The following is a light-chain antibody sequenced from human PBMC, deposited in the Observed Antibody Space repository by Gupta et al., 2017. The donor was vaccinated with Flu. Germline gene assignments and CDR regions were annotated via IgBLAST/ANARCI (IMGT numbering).Light chain of an antibody. J-gene: IGLJ2*01. CDR1: SSNIGENP. CDR2: SNN. Sequence: SVVTQPPSASGTPGQKVLISCSGSSSNIGENPVNWYQHLPGTAPTLLIYSNNQRPLGVPDRFSGSKSGTSASLSITGLQSEDEADYSCAVWDDSLSGVLFGGGTKLTV. V-gene: IGLV1-44*01. CDR3: AVWDDSLSGVL.